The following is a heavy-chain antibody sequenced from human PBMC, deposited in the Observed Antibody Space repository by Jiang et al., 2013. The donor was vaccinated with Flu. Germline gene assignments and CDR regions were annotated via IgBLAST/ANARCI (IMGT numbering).Heavy chain of an antibody. J-gene: IGHJ4*02. V-gene: IGHV3-21*01. D-gene: IGHD2-2*01. CDR2: ISSSSSYI. CDR3: ARGNNIVVVPAARSADY. Sequence: VQLVESGGGLVKPGGSLRLSCAASGFTFSSYSMNWVRQAPGKGLEWVSSISSSSSYIYYADSVKGRFTISRDNAKNSLYLQMNSLRAEDTAVYYCARGNNIVVVPAARSADYWGQGTLVTVSS. CDR1: GFTFSSYS.